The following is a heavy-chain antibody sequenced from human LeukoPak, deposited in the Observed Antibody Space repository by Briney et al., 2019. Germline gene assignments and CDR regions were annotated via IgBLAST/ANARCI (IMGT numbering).Heavy chain of an antibody. D-gene: IGHD3-10*01. CDR3: ARSDGYGLVGI. Sequence: SETLSLTCSVSGVSISSGSNYWGWIRQPPGKTLEWIGSIYSSGSTYYNSSLKSRVIILIDTAKNHFSLNLSSVTAADTAVYYCARSDGYGLVGIWGQGTMVTVSS. CDR2: IYSSGST. V-gene: IGHV4-39*07. CDR1: GVSISSGSNY. J-gene: IGHJ3*02.